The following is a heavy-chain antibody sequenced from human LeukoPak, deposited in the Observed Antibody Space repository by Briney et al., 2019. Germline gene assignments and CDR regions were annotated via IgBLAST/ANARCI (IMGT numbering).Heavy chain of an antibody. J-gene: IGHJ4*02. Sequence: ASVKVSCKASGYTFTSYYMHWVRQAPGQGLEWMGWMNPNSGNTGYAQKFQGRVTITRNTSISTAYMELSSLRSEDTAVYYCARGYYDILTGYVYFDYWGQGTLVTVSS. CDR3: ARGYYDILTGYVYFDY. D-gene: IGHD3-9*01. CDR1: GYTFTSYY. CDR2: MNPNSGNT. V-gene: IGHV1-8*03.